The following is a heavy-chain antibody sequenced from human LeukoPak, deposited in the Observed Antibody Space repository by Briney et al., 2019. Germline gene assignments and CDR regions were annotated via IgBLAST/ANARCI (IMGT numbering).Heavy chain of an antibody. D-gene: IGHD3-10*01. CDR3: ARHDPVWFGELLTNFDY. CDR1: GYSISSGYY. J-gene: IGHJ4*02. CDR2: IYHSGST. Sequence: PSETLSLTCAVSGYSISSGYYWGWIRQPPGKGLEWIASIYHSGSTYYNPSLKSRVTISVDTSKNQFSLKLSSVTAADTAVYYCARHDPVWFGELLTNFDYWGQGTLVTVSS. V-gene: IGHV4-38-2*01.